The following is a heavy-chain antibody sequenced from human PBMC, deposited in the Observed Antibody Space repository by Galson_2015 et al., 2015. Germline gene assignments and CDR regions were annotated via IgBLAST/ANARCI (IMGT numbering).Heavy chain of an antibody. D-gene: IGHD2-15*01. CDR1: GFTFSSNG. CDR2: IWYDGSKK. Sequence: SLRLSCAASGFTFSSNGMHWVRQAPGQGLEWVAVIWYDGSKKYYADSVKGRFTISRDNSKNTLYLQMNSLRADDTAMYYCARDLRDCSGDNCYSRFQLWGQGALITVSS. CDR3: ARDLRDCSGDNCYSRFQL. V-gene: IGHV3-33*01. J-gene: IGHJ1*01.